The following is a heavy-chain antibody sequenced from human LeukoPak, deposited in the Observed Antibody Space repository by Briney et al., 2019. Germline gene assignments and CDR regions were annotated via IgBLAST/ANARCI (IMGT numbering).Heavy chain of an antibody. CDR2: ISSSSSYI. D-gene: IGHD1-26*01. CDR1: GFTFSSYS. J-gene: IGHJ5*02. V-gene: IGHV3-21*04. CDR3: AKALRSGSSCHP. Sequence: GGSLRLSCAASGFTFSSYSMNWVRQAPGKGLEWVSSISSSSSYIYYADSVKGRFTISRDNSKNTLYLQMNSLRAEDTAVYYCAKALRSGSSCHPWGQGTLVTVSS.